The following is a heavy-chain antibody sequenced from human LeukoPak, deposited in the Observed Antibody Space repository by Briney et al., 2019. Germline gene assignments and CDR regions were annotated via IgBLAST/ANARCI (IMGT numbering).Heavy chain of an antibody. CDR1: GGSISSGSYY. CDR2: TYYSGST. Sequence: SETLSLTCSVSGGSISSGSYYWDWIRQPPGKGLEWIGSTYYSGSTYYNPSLKGRVTISVDTSKNQFSLKLSSVTAADTAVYYCARRDTAMVIDYWGQGTLVTVSS. V-gene: IGHV4-39*01. CDR3: ARRDTAMVIDY. J-gene: IGHJ4*02. D-gene: IGHD5-18*01.